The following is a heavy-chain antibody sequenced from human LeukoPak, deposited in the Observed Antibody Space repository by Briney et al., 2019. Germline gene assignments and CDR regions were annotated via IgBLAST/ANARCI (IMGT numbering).Heavy chain of an antibody. D-gene: IGHD5-18*01. J-gene: IGHJ4*02. CDR1: GYTFTSYG. Sequence: ASVKVSCKASGYTFTSYGISWVRQAPGQGLEWMGWISAYNGKTNYAQKLQGRVTMTTDTSTSTAYMELRSLRSDDTVVYYCAREVKLWSYGRFDYWGQGTLVTVSS. V-gene: IGHV1-18*01. CDR2: ISAYNGKT. CDR3: AREVKLWSYGRFDY.